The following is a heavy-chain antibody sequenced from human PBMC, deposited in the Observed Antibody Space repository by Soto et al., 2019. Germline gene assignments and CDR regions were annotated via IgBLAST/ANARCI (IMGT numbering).Heavy chain of an antibody. V-gene: IGHV4-31*03. D-gene: IGHD1-26*01. J-gene: IGHJ4*02. Sequence: QVQLQESGPRLVEASQTLSLTCTVSNASITSSGYYWSWVRQPPGKRLEWIGYIYHSGSTFYSPSLQSRLTMAVDTSKNPFSLTLRSVTAADTAVYHCARMSGTYYVPDYWGQGTLVNVSS. CDR1: NASITSSGYY. CDR3: ARMSGTYYVPDY. CDR2: IYHSGST.